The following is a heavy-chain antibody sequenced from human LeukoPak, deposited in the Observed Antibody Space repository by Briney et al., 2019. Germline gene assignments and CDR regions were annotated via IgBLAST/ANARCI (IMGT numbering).Heavy chain of an antibody. CDR2: ISSSGSYV. CDR1: AFTFSSFG. V-gene: IGHV3-21*01. D-gene: IGHD5-18*01. CDR3: ARGSGVQVWSSLDY. J-gene: IGHJ4*02. Sequence: GGSLRLSCAASAFTFSSFGMSWVRQAPGKGLEWVSSISSSGSYVYYADSVKGRFTTSRDNAKNSLYLQMNSLRVEDTAVYYCARGSGVQVWSSLDYWGQGTLVTVSS.